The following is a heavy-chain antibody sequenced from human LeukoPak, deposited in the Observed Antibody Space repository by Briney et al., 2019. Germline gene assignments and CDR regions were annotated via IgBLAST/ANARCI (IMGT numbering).Heavy chain of an antibody. V-gene: IGHV3-11*04. CDR1: TFTFSDYY. CDR3: ARAGGGGYNYGLDY. J-gene: IGHJ4*02. CDR2: ISSSGSFI. D-gene: IGHD5-18*01. Sequence: GGPLRLSCAASTFTFSDYYMSWIRQAPGKGLEWVSHISSSGSFIYYADSVKDRFTISRDNAKNSLDLQMNSLRDVDTAIYYCARAGGGGYNYGLDYWGQGILVAVSS.